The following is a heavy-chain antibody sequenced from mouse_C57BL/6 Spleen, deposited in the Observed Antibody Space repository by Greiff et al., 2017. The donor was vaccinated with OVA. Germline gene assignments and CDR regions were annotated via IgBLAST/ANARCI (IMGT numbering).Heavy chain of an antibody. Sequence: QVQLKESGPELVKPGASVKISCKASGYAFSSSWMNWVKQRPGKGLEWIGRIYPGDGDTNYNGKFKGKATLTADKSSSTAYMQLSSLTSEDSAVYFCARSQVFDYWGQGTTLTVSS. V-gene: IGHV1-82*01. CDR2: IYPGDGDT. CDR3: ARSQVFDY. J-gene: IGHJ2*01. CDR1: GYAFSSSW.